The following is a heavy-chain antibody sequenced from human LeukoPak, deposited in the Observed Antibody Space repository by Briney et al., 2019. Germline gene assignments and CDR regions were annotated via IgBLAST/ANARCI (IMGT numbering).Heavy chain of an antibody. CDR1: GGSISSYF. Sequence: SETLSLTCTVSGGSISSYFWSWIRQSPGKGLECIGYIYYSGSTNYNPSLKGRVTISVDTSKNQFSLKLRSVTAADTAVYYCARLDPRGGYYGLDFWGQGTLVTVSS. CDR3: ARLDPRGGYYGLDF. D-gene: IGHD3-22*01. J-gene: IGHJ4*02. V-gene: IGHV4-59*08. CDR2: IYYSGST.